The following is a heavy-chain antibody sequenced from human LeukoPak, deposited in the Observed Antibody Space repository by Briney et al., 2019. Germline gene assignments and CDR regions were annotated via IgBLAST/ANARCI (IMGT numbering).Heavy chain of an antibody. Sequence: ASVKVSCKASGYTFTSCGISWVRQAPGQGLEWMGWISAYNGNTNYAQKLQGRVTMTTDTSTSTAYMELRSLRSDDTAVYYCARRWGGIAVAHGGFSDYWGQGTLVTVSS. D-gene: IGHD6-19*01. CDR2: ISAYNGNT. CDR3: ARRWGGIAVAHGGFSDY. J-gene: IGHJ4*02. CDR1: GYTFTSCG. V-gene: IGHV1-18*01.